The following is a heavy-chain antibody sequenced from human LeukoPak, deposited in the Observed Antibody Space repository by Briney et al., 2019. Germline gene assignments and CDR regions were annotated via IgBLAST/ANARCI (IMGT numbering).Heavy chain of an antibody. J-gene: IGHJ5*02. Sequence: GGSLRLSCAASGFTFSSYGMSWIRQAPGKGLECVSYISRSGSTISYADSVKGRFTISRDNAKNSLYLQMNSLRAEDTAVYFCARDASPAAYNGNWFDPWGQGTLVTVSS. V-gene: IGHV3-11*01. CDR2: ISRSGSTI. CDR3: ARDASPAAYNGNWFDP. D-gene: IGHD3-10*01. CDR1: GFTFSSYG.